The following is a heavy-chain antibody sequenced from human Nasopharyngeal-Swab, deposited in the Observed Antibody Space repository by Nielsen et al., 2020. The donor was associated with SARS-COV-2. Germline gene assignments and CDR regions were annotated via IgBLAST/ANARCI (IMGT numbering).Heavy chain of an antibody. V-gene: IGHV1-24*01. D-gene: IGHD3-3*01. CDR1: GYTLTVLP. J-gene: IGHJ3*02. CDR3: ASEGSGVFGVVIYALDI. CDR2: VVPEDGEP. Sequence: ASVKVSCKVSGYTLTVLPIHWVRQAPGKGLEWMGTVVPEDGEPIYAQNFQGRVTMTEDTSTYTAYLELSSLRSEDTAVYYCASEGSGVFGVVIYALDIWGSGTLVTVSS.